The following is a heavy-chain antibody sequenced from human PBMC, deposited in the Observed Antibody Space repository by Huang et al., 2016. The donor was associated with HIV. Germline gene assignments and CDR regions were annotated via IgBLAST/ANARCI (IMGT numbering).Heavy chain of an antibody. V-gene: IGHV1-69*13. CDR2: IIPNFGTA. CDR3: ARARGYYDSSVSYYFDY. Sequence: QVQLVQSRAEVKKPGSSVKVSCKASGGTFSSYAISWVRQAPGQGLEWMGGIIPNFGTANYAQKFQGRVTSTADQSTSTAYMELSSLRSEDTAVYYCARARGYYDSSVSYYFDYWGQGTLVTVSS. D-gene: IGHD3-22*01. CDR1: GGTFSSYA. J-gene: IGHJ4*02.